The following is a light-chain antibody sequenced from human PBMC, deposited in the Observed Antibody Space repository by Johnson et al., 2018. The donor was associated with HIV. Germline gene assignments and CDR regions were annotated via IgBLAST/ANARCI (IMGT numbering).Light chain of an antibody. CDR3: GTWDSSLSAGV. Sequence: QSVLTQPPSVSAAPGQRVNISCSGNISNIESYFVSWYQQLPGAAPTLLIYEDNKRPSGIPDRFSGAKSGATATLGITGLKPGDEADYYCGTWDSSLSAGVFGTGTKVTVL. CDR2: EDN. V-gene: IGLV1-51*02. J-gene: IGLJ1*01. CDR1: ISNIESYF.